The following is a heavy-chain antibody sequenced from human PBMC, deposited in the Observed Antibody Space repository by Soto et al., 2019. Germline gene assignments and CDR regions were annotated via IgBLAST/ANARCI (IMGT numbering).Heavy chain of an antibody. CDR2: IYYSGST. D-gene: IGHD2-15*01. J-gene: IGHJ4*02. CDR1: GGSISSSSYY. CDR3: ARLRIVVVVAAVFDY. Sequence: SETLSLTCTVSGGSISSSSYYWGWIRQPPGKGLEWIGSIYYSGSTYYNPSLKSRVTISVDTSKNQFSLKLSSVTAADTAVYYCARLRIVVVVAAVFDYWGQGTLVTVSS. V-gene: IGHV4-39*01.